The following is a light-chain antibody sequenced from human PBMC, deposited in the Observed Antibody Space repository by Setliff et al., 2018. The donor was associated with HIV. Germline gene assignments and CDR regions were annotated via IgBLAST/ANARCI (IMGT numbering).Light chain of an antibody. CDR2: DTS. Sequence: LSPGETATLSCWLSQRVGSAWIAWYQQKPGLAPRLLIHDTSKRATGVPERFSAGGFGTDFSLTIFRLEPEDSAVYFCQSYGSLLSFGGGTKV. CDR1: QRVGSAW. J-gene: IGKJ4*01. CDR3: QSYGSLLS. V-gene: IGKV3D-20*01.